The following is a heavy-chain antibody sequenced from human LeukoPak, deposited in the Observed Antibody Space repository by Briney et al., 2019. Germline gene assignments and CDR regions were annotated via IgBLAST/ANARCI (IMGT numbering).Heavy chain of an antibody. CDR3: ATRGHSSSWYYFDY. Sequence: GGSLRLSCAASGFTFSDYYMNWIRQAPGKGLEWVSYISGSSSYTNYADSVKGRSTISRDNAKNSLYLQMNSLRAEDTAVYYCATRGHSSSWYYFDYWGQGTLVTVSS. J-gene: IGHJ4*02. D-gene: IGHD6-13*01. V-gene: IGHV3-11*03. CDR2: ISGSSSYT. CDR1: GFTFSDYY.